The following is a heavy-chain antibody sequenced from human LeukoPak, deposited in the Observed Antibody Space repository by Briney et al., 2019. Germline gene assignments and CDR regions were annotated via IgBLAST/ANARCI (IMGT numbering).Heavy chain of an antibody. CDR3: AREYYYDSSGYDY. CDR1: GGSISSSSYY. V-gene: IGHV4-39*07. J-gene: IGHJ4*02. Sequence: SETLSLTCTVSGGSISSSSYYWGWIRQPPGKGLEWIGSIYYSGSTYYNPSLKSRVTISVDTSKNQFSLKLSSVTAADTAVYYCAREYYYDSSGYDYWGQGTLVTVSS. D-gene: IGHD3-22*01. CDR2: IYYSGST.